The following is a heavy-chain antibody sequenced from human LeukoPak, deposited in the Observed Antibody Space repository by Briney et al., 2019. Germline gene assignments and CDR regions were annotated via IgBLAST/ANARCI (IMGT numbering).Heavy chain of an antibody. CDR1: GFTFSSYA. CDR2: ISGSGGST. V-gene: IGHV3-23*01. D-gene: IGHD3-3*01. Sequence: PGGSLRLSCAASGFTFSSYAMSWVRQAPGKGLEWVSAISGSGGSTYYADSVKGRFTISRDNSKNTLYLQMNSLRAEDTAVYYCAKERDYDFWSGYLNSFDYWGQGTLPPSPQ. J-gene: IGHJ4*02. CDR3: AKERDYDFWSGYLNSFDY.